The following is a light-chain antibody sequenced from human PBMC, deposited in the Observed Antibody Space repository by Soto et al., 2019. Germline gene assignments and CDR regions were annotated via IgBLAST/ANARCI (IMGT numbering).Light chain of an antibody. J-gene: IGKJ1*01. CDR1: QSVSSSY. CDR3: QQDGSSPWT. CDR2: GAS. Sequence: EIVLTLSPGPLSLSPGERSTLSCMASQSVSSSYLAWYQQKPGQAPRLLIYGASSRATGIPDRFSGSGSGTDFTLTISRLEPEDFAVYYCQQDGSSPWTFGQGTKVDI. V-gene: IGKV3-20*01.